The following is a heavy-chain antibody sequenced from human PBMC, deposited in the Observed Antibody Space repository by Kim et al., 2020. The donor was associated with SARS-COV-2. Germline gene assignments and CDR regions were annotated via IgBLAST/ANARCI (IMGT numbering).Heavy chain of an antibody. CDR1: GGSISSSSYY. Sequence: SETLSLSCTVSGGSISSSSYYWCWIRQPTWKGLAWIGSIYYSGSTYYNPSLKSRVNISVDTSKNQFSLKLSSVTAADTDVYYCASTGNYDYGWGSYGNWFDPWRQRTLLTVSS. CDR3: ASTGNYDYGWGSYGNWFDP. D-gene: IGHD3-16*01. J-gene: IGHJ5*02. CDR2: IYYSGST. V-gene: IGHV4-39*01.